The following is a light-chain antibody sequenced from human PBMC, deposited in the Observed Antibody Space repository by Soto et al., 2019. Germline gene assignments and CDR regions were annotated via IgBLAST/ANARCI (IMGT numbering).Light chain of an antibody. CDR3: QRYNNWPIT. J-gene: IGKJ5*01. V-gene: IGKV1-27*01. CDR2: DAS. CDR1: QGISNS. Sequence: DIQMTQSPSSLSASIGDRVTITCRASQGISNSLAWYQQKPGKGPSLLIYDASTLQSGVPSRFSGSRSGPEFTLTINSLQSEDFAIYYCQRYNNWPITFGQGTRLEIK.